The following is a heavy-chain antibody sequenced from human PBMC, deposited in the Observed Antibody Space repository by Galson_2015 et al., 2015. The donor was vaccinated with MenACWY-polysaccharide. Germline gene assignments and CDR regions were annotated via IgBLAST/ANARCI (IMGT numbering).Heavy chain of an antibody. CDR3: ARERWVRVVFVDL. CDR2: IKQDGSEK. J-gene: IGHJ4*02. CDR1: GFTFSNFW. Sequence: SLRLSCAASGFTFSNFWMSWVRQAPGKELEWVASIKQDGSEKYLVDSVKGRFTISRDNAENSLFQQMNSLRAEDTAVYYCARERWVRVVFVDLWGQGTLVTVSS. V-gene: IGHV3-7*01. D-gene: IGHD2-2*01.